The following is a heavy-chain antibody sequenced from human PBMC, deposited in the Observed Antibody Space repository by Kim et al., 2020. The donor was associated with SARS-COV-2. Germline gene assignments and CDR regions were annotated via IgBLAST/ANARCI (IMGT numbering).Heavy chain of an antibody. V-gene: IGHV3-13*01. D-gene: IGHD1-26*01. CDR1: GFTFSTYD. CDR3: ARDSGVGATTVLDV. CDR2: IGTAADT. Sequence: GGSLRLSCAASGFTFSTYDMHWVRQATGKGLEWVSTIGTAADTYYPGSVKGRFTISRENAKNSLYLQMNSLGAGDTAVYYCARDSGVGATTVLDVWGKGTTVTVSS. J-gene: IGHJ6*04.